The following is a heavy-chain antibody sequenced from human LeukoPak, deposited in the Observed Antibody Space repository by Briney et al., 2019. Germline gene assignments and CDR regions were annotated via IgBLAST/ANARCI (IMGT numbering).Heavy chain of an antibody. J-gene: IGHJ4*02. V-gene: IGHV4-38-2*02. CDR3: ARHEGGYSYGLGSSWYLDY. D-gene: IGHD5-18*01. CDR2: IYYSGST. Sequence: SETLSLTCTVSGYSINSGYYWSWIRQPPGKRLEWIGSIYYSGSTYYNPSLKSRVTISVDTSKNQFSLKLSSVTAADTAVYYCARHEGGYSYGLGSSWYLDYWGQGTLVTVSS. CDR1: GYSINSGYY.